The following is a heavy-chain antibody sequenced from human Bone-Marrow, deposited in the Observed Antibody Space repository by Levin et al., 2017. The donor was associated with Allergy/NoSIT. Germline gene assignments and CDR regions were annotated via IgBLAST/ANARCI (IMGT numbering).Heavy chain of an antibody. D-gene: IGHD4-17*01. CDR3: ARNPDYGDYWDHHNWFDP. J-gene: IGHJ5*02. Sequence: SETLSLTCTVSGGSISSSGYYWGWIRQPPGQGLEWIGSVYYAGNTYYNPSLKSRVTISVDTSKNQFSLNLSSVTAGDTAVYSCARNPDYGDYWDHHNWFDPWGPGTLVTVSS. CDR1: GGSISSSGYY. CDR2: VYYAGNT. V-gene: IGHV4-39*01.